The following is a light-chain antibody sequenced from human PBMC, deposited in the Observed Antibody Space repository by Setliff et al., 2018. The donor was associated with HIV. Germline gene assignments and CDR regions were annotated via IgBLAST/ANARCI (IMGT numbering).Light chain of an antibody. V-gene: IGLV2-14*03. CDR1: SSDVGRFNH. J-gene: IGLJ1*01. CDR3: SSSTRTSTL. Sequence: QSVLTQPASVSGSPGQPFTNSSNGTSSDVGRFNHVSWFQQHPGKAPKLMIWDVSNRPAGVSNRFSGSKSGNTASLTISGLQAEDEADYHCSSSTRTSTLFGTGTKVTV. CDR2: DVS.